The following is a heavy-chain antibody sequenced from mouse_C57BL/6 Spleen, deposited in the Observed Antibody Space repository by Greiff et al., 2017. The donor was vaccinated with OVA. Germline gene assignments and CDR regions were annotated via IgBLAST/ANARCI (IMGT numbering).Heavy chain of an antibody. Sequence: EVKLVESGGGLVKPGGSLKLSCAASGFTFSDYGMHWVRQAPEKGLEWVAYISSGSSTIYYADTVKGRFTISRDNAKHTLFLQMTSLRAEDTAMYYCARTGTGRYFDYWGQGTTLTVSS. CDR2: ISSGSSTI. V-gene: IGHV5-17*01. CDR3: ARTGTGRYFDY. D-gene: IGHD4-1*01. J-gene: IGHJ2*01. CDR1: GFTFSDYG.